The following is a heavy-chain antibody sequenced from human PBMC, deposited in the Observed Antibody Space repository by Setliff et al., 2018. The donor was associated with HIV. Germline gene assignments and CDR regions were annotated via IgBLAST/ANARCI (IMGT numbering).Heavy chain of an antibody. V-gene: IGHV4-34*01. CDR3: ARGVRDNSGWSSYYFDY. D-gene: IGHD6-19*01. J-gene: IGHJ4*02. CDR2: IYHSAST. CDR1: GGSFSGYY. Sequence: KASETLSLTCAVYGGSFSGYYWGWIRQPPGKGLEWIGSIYHSASTYYNPSLESRVTTSVDTSKKQFSLRLTSVTAADTAVYYCARGVRDNSGWSSYYFDYWGQGTLVTVSS.